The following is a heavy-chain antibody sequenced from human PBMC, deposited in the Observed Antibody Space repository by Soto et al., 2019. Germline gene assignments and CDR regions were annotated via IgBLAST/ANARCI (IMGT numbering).Heavy chain of an antibody. Sequence: QLQLQESGSGLVKPSQTLSLTCAVSGGSISSGGYSWSWIRQPPGKGLEWIGYIYHSGYTYCNPPLQSRVTIXVXRXXNQFSLKLSSVTAADTAVYYCARAHYGDYGYGMDVWGQGTTVTVSS. V-gene: IGHV4-30-2*01. J-gene: IGHJ6*02. CDR3: ARAHYGDYGYGMDV. CDR1: GGSISSGGYS. D-gene: IGHD4-17*01. CDR2: IYHSGYT.